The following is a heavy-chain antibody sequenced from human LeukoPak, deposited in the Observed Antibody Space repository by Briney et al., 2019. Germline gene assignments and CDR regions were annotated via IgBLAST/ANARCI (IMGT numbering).Heavy chain of an antibody. CDR2: IYYSGST. Sequence: PSETLSLTCTVSGGSISSGGYYWSRIRQHPGKGLEWIGYIYYSGSTYYNPSLKSRVTISVDTSKNQFSLKLSSVTAADTAVYYCARHDPTTVVTYDAFDIWGQGTMVTVSS. D-gene: IGHD4-23*01. J-gene: IGHJ3*02. CDR1: GGSISSGGYY. V-gene: IGHV4-39*01. CDR3: ARHDPTTVVTYDAFDI.